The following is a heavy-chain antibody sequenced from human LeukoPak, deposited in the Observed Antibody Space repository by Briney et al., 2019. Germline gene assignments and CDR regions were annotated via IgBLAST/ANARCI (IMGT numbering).Heavy chain of an antibody. Sequence: PGGSLRLSCAASGFMYSDYYMTWIRQAPGKGLEWVSYISSSSGYTNYADSVKGRFTISRDNAKNSLYLQMNSLRAEDTAVYYCARVDEGRNGVIVGYWGQGTLVTVSS. D-gene: IGHD3-16*02. J-gene: IGHJ4*02. V-gene: IGHV3-11*06. CDR2: ISSSSGYT. CDR3: ARVDEGRNGVIVGY. CDR1: GFMYSDYY.